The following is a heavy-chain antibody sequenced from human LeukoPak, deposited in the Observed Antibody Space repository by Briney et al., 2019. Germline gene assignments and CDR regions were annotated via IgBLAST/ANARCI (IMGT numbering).Heavy chain of an antibody. CDR2: ISKDGNNK. V-gene: IGHV3-30-3*01. D-gene: IGHD4-17*01. CDR3: VRENYGEYYFDY. CDR1: GFTFSIYS. Sequence: GGSLRLSCAASGFTFSIYSMHWVRQAPGKGLEWVAIISKDGNNKYYTDSVKGRFTISRDNSKNTLYLQMNSLRPDDMAMYHCVRENYGEYYFDYWGRGTLVSVSS. J-gene: IGHJ4*02.